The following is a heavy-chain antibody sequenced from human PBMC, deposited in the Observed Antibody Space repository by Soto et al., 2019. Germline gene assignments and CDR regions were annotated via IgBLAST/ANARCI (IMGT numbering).Heavy chain of an antibody. CDR2: IYYSGST. CDR1: GGSISSGGYN. CDR3: AREGGIVGATAADY. J-gene: IGHJ4*02. Sequence: QVQLQESGPGLVKPSQTLSLTCTVSGGSISSGGYNWSWIRQHPGKGLEWIGYIYYSGSTYYNPSLKSGVTISVDTSKNHFCLKLSSVTAADTAVYYCAREGGIVGATAADYWGQGTLVTVSS. D-gene: IGHD1-26*01. V-gene: IGHV4-31*03.